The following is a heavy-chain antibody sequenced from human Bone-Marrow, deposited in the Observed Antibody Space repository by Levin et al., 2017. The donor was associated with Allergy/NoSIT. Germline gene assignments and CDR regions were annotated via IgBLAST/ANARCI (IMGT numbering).Heavy chain of an antibody. Sequence: PGASVKVSCKASGGTFSISYTISWVRQAPGQGLEWMGGIIPIFGTTDYAQKFQGRVTITADKSTDTVYMELNSLKSEDTAVYYCARGFPAYSHQFSWFDPWGQGTLVTVSS. J-gene: IGHJ5*02. V-gene: IGHV1-69*06. CDR2: IIPIFGTT. CDR1: GGTFSISYT. CDR3: ARGFPAYSHQFSWFDP. D-gene: IGHD2-15*01.